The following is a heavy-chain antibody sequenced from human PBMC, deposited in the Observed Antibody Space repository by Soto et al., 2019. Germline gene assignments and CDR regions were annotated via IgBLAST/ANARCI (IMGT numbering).Heavy chain of an antibody. D-gene: IGHD2-2*01. CDR1: GFTLSNYW. Sequence: GGSLRLSCAASGFTLSNYWMHWVRQAPGKGLVWVSHINGDGSSTNYADSVKGRFTISRDNAENTLFLQMNSLRAEDTAVYYCARGGVPASVDYCGQGTLVTVS. CDR2: INGDGSST. CDR3: ARGGVPASVDY. V-gene: IGHV3-74*01. J-gene: IGHJ4*02.